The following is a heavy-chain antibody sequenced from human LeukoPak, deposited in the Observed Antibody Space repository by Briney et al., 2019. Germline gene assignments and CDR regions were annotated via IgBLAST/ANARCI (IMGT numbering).Heavy chain of an antibody. V-gene: IGHV3-15*04. CDR3: ARDYGSGSYFDY. Sequence: GGSLRLSCAASGFTFSNAWMSWVRQAPGKGLEWVGRIESKTDGGTTDYAAPVKGRFTISRDDSKNTLYLQMNSLKTEDTAVYYCARDYGSGSYFDYWGQGTLVTVSS. CDR2: IESKTDGGTT. CDR1: GFTFSNAW. D-gene: IGHD3-10*01. J-gene: IGHJ4*02.